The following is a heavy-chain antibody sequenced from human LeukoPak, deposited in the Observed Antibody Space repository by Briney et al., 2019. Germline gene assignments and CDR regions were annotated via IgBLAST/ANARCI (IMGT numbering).Heavy chain of an antibody. V-gene: IGHV1-18*01. CDR2: TSPYNGHT. D-gene: IGHD5-12*01. CDR3: AREPQSPGSYYYYGLDV. Sequence: ASVKVSCKASGYTFSNYGISWVRHAPGQGLEWLGCTSPYNGHTNYAQEFQGRVNMTTDTYTSTAYMELRSLRSDDTAVYYCAREPQSPGSYYYYGLDVWGQGTTVTVSS. J-gene: IGHJ6*02. CDR1: GYTFSNYG.